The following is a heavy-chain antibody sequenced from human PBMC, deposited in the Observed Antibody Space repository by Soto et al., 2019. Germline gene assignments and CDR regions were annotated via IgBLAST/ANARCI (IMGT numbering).Heavy chain of an antibody. CDR2: IIPYSGKD. Sequence: ASVKVSCKASGYIFTSYGISWVRQAPGQGPEWMGWIIPYSGKDNYAQKFQGRVTLTTDTSTSTAYMELRSLRSDDTAVYFCARIAYYDSGPLTWLDPWGQGTLVTVSS. D-gene: IGHD3-10*01. V-gene: IGHV1-18*04. J-gene: IGHJ5*02. CDR1: GYIFTSYG. CDR3: ARIAYYDSGPLTWLDP.